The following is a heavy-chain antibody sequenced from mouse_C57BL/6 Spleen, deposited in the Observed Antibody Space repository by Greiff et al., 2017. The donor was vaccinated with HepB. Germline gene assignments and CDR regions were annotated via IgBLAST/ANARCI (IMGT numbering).Heavy chain of an antibody. CDR3: ARPHYDGSSWYFDV. V-gene: IGHV1-26*01. J-gene: IGHJ1*03. CDR2: INPNNGGT. D-gene: IGHD1-1*01. CDR1: GYTFTDYY. Sequence: EVQLQQSGPELVKPGASVKISCKASGYTFTDYYMNWVKQSHGKSLEWIGDINPNNGGTSYNQKFKGKATLTVDKSSSTAYMELRSLTSEDSAVYYCARPHYDGSSWYFDVWGTGTTVTVSS.